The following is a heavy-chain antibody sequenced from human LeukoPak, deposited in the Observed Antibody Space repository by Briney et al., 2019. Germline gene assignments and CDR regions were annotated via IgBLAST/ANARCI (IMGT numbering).Heavy chain of an antibody. CDR3: ARDRGRFLEWLSDFDY. V-gene: IGHV3-11*04. Sequence: PGGSLRLSCAASGFTFSDYYMSWIRQAPGKGLGWVSYISSSGSTIYYADSVKGRFTVSRDNAKNSLYLQMNSLRAEDTAVYYCARDRGRFLEWLSDFDYWGQGTLVTVSS. CDR2: ISSSGSTI. CDR1: GFTFSDYY. J-gene: IGHJ4*02. D-gene: IGHD3-3*01.